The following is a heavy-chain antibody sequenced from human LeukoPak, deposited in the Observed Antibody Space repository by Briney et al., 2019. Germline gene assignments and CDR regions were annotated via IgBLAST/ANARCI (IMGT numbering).Heavy chain of an antibody. CDR1: GFTFSSYG. J-gene: IGHJ1*01. V-gene: IGHV3-30*02. CDR2: IRYDGSNK. D-gene: IGHD3/OR15-3a*01. Sequence: GGSLRLSCAASGFTFSSYGMHWVRQAPGKGLEWVAFIRYDGSNKYYADSVKGRFTISRDNSKNTLYLQMNSLRAEDTAVYYCAEEGLDAAGAEYFQHWGQGTLVTVSS. CDR3: AEEGLDAAGAEYFQH.